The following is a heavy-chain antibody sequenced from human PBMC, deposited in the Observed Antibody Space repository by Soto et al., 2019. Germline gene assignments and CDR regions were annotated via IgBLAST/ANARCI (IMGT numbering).Heavy chain of an antibody. V-gene: IGHV4-39*01. CDR3: ARHRTGTTYYYGMDV. D-gene: IGHD1-7*01. Sequence: PSETLSLTCTVSGGSISSSSYYWGWLRQPPGKGLEWIGSIYYSGSTYSNPSLKSRVTISVDTSKNQFSLKLSSVTAADTAVYYCARHRTGTTYYYGMDVWGQGTTVTVSS. J-gene: IGHJ6*02. CDR1: GGSISSSSYY. CDR2: IYYSGST.